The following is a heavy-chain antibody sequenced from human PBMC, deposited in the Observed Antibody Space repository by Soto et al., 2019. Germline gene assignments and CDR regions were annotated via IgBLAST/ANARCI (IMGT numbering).Heavy chain of an antibody. CDR1: GFTFNYA. CDR3: AKGIGACSGGSCPDDAFDI. Sequence: GGSLRLSCAASGFTFNYAMSWVRQAPGKGLEWVSGLSGSGRSTFYAGSVKGRFTISRDNSKNTLYLQMNSLRAEDTALYYSAKGIGACSGGSCPDDAFDIWGQGTMVTVSS. D-gene: IGHD2-15*01. CDR2: LSGSGRST. J-gene: IGHJ3*02. V-gene: IGHV3-23*01.